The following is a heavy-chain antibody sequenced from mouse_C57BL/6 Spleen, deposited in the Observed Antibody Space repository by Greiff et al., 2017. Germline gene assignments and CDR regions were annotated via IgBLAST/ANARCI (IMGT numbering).Heavy chain of an antibody. CDR3: ARSGGNYYAMDY. CDR2: IYPGDGDP. CDR1: GYAFSSSW. D-gene: IGHD2-1*01. V-gene: IGHV1-82*01. J-gene: IGHJ4*01. Sequence: QVQLKQSGPELVKPGASVKISCKASGYAFSSSWMNWVKPRPGKGLEWIGRIYPGDGDPNYNGKFKGKAKLTADKSSSTAYMQLSGLTSEDSTVNFYARSGGNYYAMDYWGQGTSVTVSS.